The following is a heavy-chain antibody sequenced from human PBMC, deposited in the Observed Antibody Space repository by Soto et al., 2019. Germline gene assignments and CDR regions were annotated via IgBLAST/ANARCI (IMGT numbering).Heavy chain of an antibody. D-gene: IGHD3-3*01. V-gene: IGHV3-23*01. J-gene: IGHJ4*02. Sequence: GGSLRLSCAASGFTFSSYAMSWVRQAPGKGLEWVSAITGSGGSTYYADSVKGRFTISRDNSKNTLYLQMNSLRAEDTAVYYCAKDGYDFWSGYYTHGYFDCWGQGTLVTVSS. CDR3: AKDGYDFWSGYYTHGYFDC. CDR2: ITGSGGST. CDR1: GFTFSSYA.